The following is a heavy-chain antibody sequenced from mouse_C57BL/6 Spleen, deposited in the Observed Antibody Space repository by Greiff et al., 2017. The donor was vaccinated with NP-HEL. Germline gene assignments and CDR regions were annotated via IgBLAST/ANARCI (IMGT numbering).Heavy chain of an antibody. CDR3: ARKGVYGSSHFDY. CDR1: GFNIKDYY. D-gene: IGHD1-1*01. V-gene: IGHV14-2*01. J-gene: IGHJ2*01. Sequence: EVQLQQSGAELVKPGASVKLSCTASGFNIKDYYMHWVKQRPEQGLEWIGRIDPEDGETKYAPKFRGKATITADTSSNTAYLQLSSLTSEDTSVYYCARKGVYGSSHFDYWGQGTTLTVSS. CDR2: IDPEDGET.